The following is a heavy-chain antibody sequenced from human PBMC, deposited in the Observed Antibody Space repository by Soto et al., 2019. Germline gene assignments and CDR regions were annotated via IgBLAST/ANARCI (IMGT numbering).Heavy chain of an antibody. CDR3: ARVGGINWFDP. J-gene: IGHJ5*02. V-gene: IGHV4-59*01. CDR1: GGSISSYY. Sequence: SETLSLTCTVSGGSISSYYWSWIRQPPGKGLEWIGYIYYSGSTNYNPSLKSRVTISVDTSKNQFSLKLSSVTAADTAVYYCARVGGINWFDPWGQGTLVTVSS. CDR2: IYYSGST. D-gene: IGHD3-16*01.